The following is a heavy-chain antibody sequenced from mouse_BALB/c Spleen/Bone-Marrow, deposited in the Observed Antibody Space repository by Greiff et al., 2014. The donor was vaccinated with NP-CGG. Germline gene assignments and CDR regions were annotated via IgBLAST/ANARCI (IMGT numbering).Heavy chain of an antibody. CDR3: ARLGGLRVFDY. CDR1: GYSFTSYW. CDR2: IHPSDSET. D-gene: IGHD2-2*01. J-gene: IGHJ2*01. V-gene: IGHV1S82*01. Sequence: VKLMESGAELVRPGASVKLSCKASGYSFTSYWMNWVKQRPGQGLEWIGMIHPSDSETRLNQKFKDKATLTVDKSSSTAYMQLSNPTSEDPAVHYCARLGGLRVFDYWGQGTTLTVSS.